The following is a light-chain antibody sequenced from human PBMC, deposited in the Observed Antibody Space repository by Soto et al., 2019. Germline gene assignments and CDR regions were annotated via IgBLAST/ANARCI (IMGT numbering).Light chain of an antibody. CDR3: KHRSPWPLT. V-gene: IGKV3-11*01. CDR1: QSVSSY. CDR2: DAS. J-gene: IGKJ4*01. Sequence: EIVLTQSPATLSLSPGERATLSCRASQSVSSYLAWYQQKPGQAPRLLIYDASNRATGIPARFSGSGSGTDFTLTISSLEPEDFAVYYCKHRSPWPLTFGGGTKVEIK.